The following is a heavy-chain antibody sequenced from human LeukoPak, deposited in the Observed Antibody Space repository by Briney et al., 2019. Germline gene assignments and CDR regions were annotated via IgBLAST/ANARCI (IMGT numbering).Heavy chain of an antibody. CDR2: ISGSGGST. J-gene: IGHJ6*04. CDR1: GFTFSSYA. Sequence: PGGSLRLSCAASGFTFSSYAMSWVRQAPGKGLEWVSAISGSGGSTYYADSVKGRFTIPRDNSKNTLYLQMNSLRAEDTAVYYCAKLGPMVRGLYGVDVWGKGTTVTVSS. CDR3: AKLGPMVRGLYGVDV. D-gene: IGHD3-10*01. V-gene: IGHV3-23*01.